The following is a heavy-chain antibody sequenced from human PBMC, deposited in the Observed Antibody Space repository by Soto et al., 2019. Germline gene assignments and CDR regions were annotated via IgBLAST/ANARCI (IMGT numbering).Heavy chain of an antibody. J-gene: IGHJ4*02. D-gene: IGHD2-21*01. Sequence: SLRLSYASSGFTFSGYGMHWVRQAPGKGLEWVAVISYDGSNKYYADSVKGRFTISRDNSKNTLYLQMNSLRAEDTAVYYCARDIASYAYGEGYWGQGIQVTVFS. V-gene: IGHV3-30*03. CDR2: ISYDGSNK. CDR3: ARDIASYAYGEGY. CDR1: GFTFSGYG.